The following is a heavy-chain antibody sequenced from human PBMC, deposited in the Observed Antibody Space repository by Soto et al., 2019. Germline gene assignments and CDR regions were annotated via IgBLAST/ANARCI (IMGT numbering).Heavy chain of an antibody. D-gene: IGHD4-17*01. CDR1: GGSISSGNYY. CDR2: IYYSGST. CDR3: ARTTVNTFIDSLNWYFDL. J-gene: IGHJ2*01. V-gene: IGHV4-31*03. Sequence: LSLTCTVSGGSISSGNYYWSWIRQHPGKGLEWIGYIYYSGSTYYNPSLKSRVTISVDTPKNQYSLRLSSVTAADTAVYYCARTTVNTFIDSLNWYFDLWGRGTLVTVSS.